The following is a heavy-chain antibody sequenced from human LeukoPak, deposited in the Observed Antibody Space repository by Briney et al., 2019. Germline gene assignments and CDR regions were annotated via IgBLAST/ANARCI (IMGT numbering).Heavy chain of an antibody. V-gene: IGHV3-48*03. D-gene: IGHD3-10*01. CDR2: ISSSGSTI. J-gene: IGHJ4*02. Sequence: GGSLRLSCAASGFTFSSYEMNWVRQAPGKGLEWVSYISSSGSTIYYADSVKGRFTISRDNAKNSLYLQMNSLRAEDTAVYYCSKNLVRGVIIGEFDYWGQGTLVTVSS. CDR3: SKNLVRGVIIGEFDY. CDR1: GFTFSSYE.